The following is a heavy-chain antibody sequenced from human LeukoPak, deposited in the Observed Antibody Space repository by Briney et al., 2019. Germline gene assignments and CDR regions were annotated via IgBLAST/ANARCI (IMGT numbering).Heavy chain of an antibody. J-gene: IGHJ6*03. D-gene: IGHD6-6*01. V-gene: IGHV4-4*07. CDR3: ARGLEQLVGHPTYYYYYMDV. CDR2: IYTSGST. CDR1: GGSISSYY. Sequence: PSQTLSLTCTVSGGSISSYYWSWIRQPAGKGLEWIGRIYTSGSTNYNPSLKSRVTMSVDTSKNQFSLKLSSVTAADTAVYYCARGLEQLVGHPTYYYYYMDVWGKGTTVTVSS.